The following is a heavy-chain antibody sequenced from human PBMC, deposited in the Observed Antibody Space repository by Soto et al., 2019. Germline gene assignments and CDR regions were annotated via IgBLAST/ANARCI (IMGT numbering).Heavy chain of an antibody. V-gene: IGHV1-69*13. Sequence: SVKVSCKASGGTFSSYAISWVRQAPGQGLEWMGGIIPIFGTANYAQKFQGRVTITADESTSTAYMELSSLRPEDTAVYYCARGLYSSSSWFDPWGQGTLVTVSS. CDR2: IIPIFGTA. D-gene: IGHD6-6*01. CDR1: GGTFSSYA. J-gene: IGHJ5*02. CDR3: ARGLYSSSSWFDP.